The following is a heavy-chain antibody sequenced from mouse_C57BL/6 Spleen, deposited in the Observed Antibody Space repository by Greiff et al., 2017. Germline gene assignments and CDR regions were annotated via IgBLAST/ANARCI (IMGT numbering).Heavy chain of an antibody. J-gene: IGHJ1*03. V-gene: IGHV1-64*01. CDR2: IHPNSGST. Sequence: QVQLQQPGAELVKPGASVKLSCKASGYTFTSYWMHWVKQRPGQGLEWIGMIHPNSGSTNYNEKFKSKATLTVEQSSSTAYMQLSSLTSEDSAVYYCARSGSLRDWYFDVWGTGTTVTVSS. D-gene: IGHD1-1*01. CDR3: ARSGSLRDWYFDV. CDR1: GYTFTSYW.